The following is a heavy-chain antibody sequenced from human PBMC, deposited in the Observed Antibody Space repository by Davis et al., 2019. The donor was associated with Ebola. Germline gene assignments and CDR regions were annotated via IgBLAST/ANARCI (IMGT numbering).Heavy chain of an antibody. CDR2: ISTSGSEI. CDR3: ARRADY. Sequence: GESLKISCEVSGFSFSDYFMSWIRQAPGKGLEWVASISTSGSEIYYADSVKGRFSISRDNARNVLYLHMNSLRAEDTAVYYCARRADYWGQGTLVTVSS. V-gene: IGHV3-11*04. CDR1: GFSFSDYF. J-gene: IGHJ4*02.